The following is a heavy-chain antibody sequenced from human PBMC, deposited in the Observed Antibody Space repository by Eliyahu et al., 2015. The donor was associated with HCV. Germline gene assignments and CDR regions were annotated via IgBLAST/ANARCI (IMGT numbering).Heavy chain of an antibody. D-gene: IGHD3-10*01. CDR1: GYTFTSYY. V-gene: IGHV1-46*03. CDR2: INPSGGST. Sequence: QVQLVQSGAEVKKPGASVKVSCKASGYTFTSYYIHWVRQAPGQGLEWMGVINPSGGSTSYAQKFQGRLTMTTDTSTSTVYMDLSSLRSEDTAIYYCASALSRGSGTTSSDYWGQGTLVTVSS. CDR3: ASALSRGSGTTSSDY. J-gene: IGHJ4*02.